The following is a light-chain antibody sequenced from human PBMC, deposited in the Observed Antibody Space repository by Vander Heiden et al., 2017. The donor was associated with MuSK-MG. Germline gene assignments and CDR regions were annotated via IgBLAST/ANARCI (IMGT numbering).Light chain of an antibody. V-gene: IGLV1-40*01. CDR2: GNS. Sequence: QSVLTQPPSVSDAPSQRVPISCTGSSSNIGACHHLRWSPQLPGTAPKLLIYGNSNRPAGVPDRFSGSKSGTSASLAITGLQAEDEADYYCQSYDSSLSGVVFGGGTKLTVL. CDR1: SSNIGACHH. J-gene: IGLJ2*01. CDR3: QSYDSSLSGVV.